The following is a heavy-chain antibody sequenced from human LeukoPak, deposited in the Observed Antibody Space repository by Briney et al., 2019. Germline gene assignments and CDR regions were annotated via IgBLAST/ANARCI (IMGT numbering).Heavy chain of an antibody. V-gene: IGHV4-34*01. CDR1: GGSFSGYY. CDR2: INHSGST. J-gene: IGHJ6*04. D-gene: IGHD3-16*02. CDR3: ARVRVINFYYYGMDV. Sequence: SETLSLTCAVYGGSFSGYYWSWIRQPPGKGLEWIGEINHSGSTNYNPSLKSRITISVDTFKNQFSLKLSSVTAADTAVYYRARVRVINFYYYGMDVWGKGTTVTVSS.